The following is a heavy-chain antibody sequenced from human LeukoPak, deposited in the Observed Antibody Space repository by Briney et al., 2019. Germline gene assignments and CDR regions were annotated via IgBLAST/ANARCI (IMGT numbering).Heavy chain of an antibody. V-gene: IGHV3-30*04. CDR3: ARRRIVGLLLYHFDL. CDR2: ISDDGSNK. CDR1: GFSFSAYA. J-gene: IGHJ4*02. Sequence: PGASLRLSCAASGFSFSAYAMHWVRQAPGKGLEWVAVISDDGSNKYHSDSVKGRFTISRDNSKKTLYLQMNSLTTEDTAVYYCARRRIVGLLLYHFDLWGQGTLVAVSS. D-gene: IGHD1-26*01.